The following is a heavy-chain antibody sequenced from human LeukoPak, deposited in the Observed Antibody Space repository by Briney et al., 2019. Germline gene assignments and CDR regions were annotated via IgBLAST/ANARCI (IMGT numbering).Heavy chain of an antibody. J-gene: IGHJ4*02. V-gene: IGHV4-34*08. Sequence: PGGSLRLSCAASGFTFSSYAMSWVRQAPGKGLEWIGEINHSGTTNYNPSLKSRVTISVDTSKNQFSLKLNSVTAADTAVYYCAKQGRTFYYVSGGYYIYDYFDSWGQGALVTVSS. D-gene: IGHD3-22*01. CDR1: GFTFSSYA. CDR2: INHSGTT. CDR3: AKQGRTFYYVSGGYYIYDYFDS.